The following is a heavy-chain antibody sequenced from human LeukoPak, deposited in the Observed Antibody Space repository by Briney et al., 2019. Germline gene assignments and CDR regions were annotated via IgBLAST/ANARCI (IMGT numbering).Heavy chain of an antibody. Sequence: GGSLRLSCAASGFTFSDYYMSWIRQAPGKGLEWVSYISSSGSTIYYADSVKGRFTISRDNAKNSLNLQMNSLRAEDTAVYYCARATFYYDSGSYFRYFDYWGQGTLVTVSS. D-gene: IGHD3-10*01. CDR2: ISSSGSTI. J-gene: IGHJ4*02. V-gene: IGHV3-11*04. CDR1: GFTFSDYY. CDR3: ARATFYYDSGSYFRYFDY.